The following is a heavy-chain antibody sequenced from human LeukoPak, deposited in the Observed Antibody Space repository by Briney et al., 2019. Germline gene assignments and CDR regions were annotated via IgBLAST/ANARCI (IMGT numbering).Heavy chain of an antibody. CDR2: IYTSGTT. J-gene: IGHJ5*02. V-gene: IGHV4-4*07. CDR3: ARAPTGTGGWNWFDP. D-gene: IGHD1-1*01. CDR1: GGSISSYY. Sequence: SETLSLTCTVSGGSISSYYWSWIRQPAGKGLELIGRIYTSGTTNYNPSLKSRVTTSVDTSKNQFSLKLSSVTAADTAVYYCARAPTGTGGWNWFDPWGQGTLVTVSS.